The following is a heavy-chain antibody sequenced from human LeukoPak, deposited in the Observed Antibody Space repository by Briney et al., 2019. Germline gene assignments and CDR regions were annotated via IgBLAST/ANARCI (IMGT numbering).Heavy chain of an antibody. CDR2: VYHSGRT. D-gene: IGHD3-22*01. CDR1: GGSISRDTYY. V-gene: IGHV4-39*02. J-gene: IGHJ4*02. CDR3: ARDRDYDSSGYYYGRSSYFDY. Sequence: SETLSLTCTVSGGSISRDTYYCAWIRQSPGGGLQWLGSVYHSGRTDYNPSLKSRVTIFVDTSKNQFSLKLSSVTAADTAVYYCARDRDYDSSGYYYGRSSYFDYWGQGTLVTVSS.